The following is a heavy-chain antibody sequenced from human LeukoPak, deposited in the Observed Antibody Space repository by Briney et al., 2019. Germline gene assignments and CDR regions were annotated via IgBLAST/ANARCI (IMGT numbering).Heavy chain of an antibody. J-gene: IGHJ4*02. CDR1: GGSISSSSYY. V-gene: IGHV4-39*07. D-gene: IGHD6-13*01. Sequence: SETLSLTCTVSGGSISSSSYYWGWIRQPPGKGLEWIGSIYYSGSTYYNPSLKSRVTISVDTSKNQFSLKLSSVTAADTAVYYRARGDSSSWANYFDYWGQGTLVTVSS. CDR2: IYYSGST. CDR3: ARGDSSSWANYFDY.